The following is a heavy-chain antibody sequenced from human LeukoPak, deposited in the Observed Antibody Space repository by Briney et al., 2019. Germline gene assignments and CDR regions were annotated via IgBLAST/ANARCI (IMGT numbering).Heavy chain of an antibody. J-gene: IGHJ4*02. CDR3: ARGRAQTYYYDRGTYDY. D-gene: IGHD3-22*01. CDR2: INHSGST. Sequence: PSETLSLTCAVYGGSFSGYYWSWIRQPPGKGLEWIGEINHSGSTNYNPSLKSRVTISVDTSKNQFSLKLSSVTAADTAVYYCARGRAQTYYYDRGTYDYWGQGTLVTVSS. V-gene: IGHV4-34*01. CDR1: GGSFSGYY.